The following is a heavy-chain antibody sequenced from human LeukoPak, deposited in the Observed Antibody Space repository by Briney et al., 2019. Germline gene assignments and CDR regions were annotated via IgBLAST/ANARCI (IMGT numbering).Heavy chain of an antibody. J-gene: IGHJ4*02. Sequence: GGSLRLSCAVSGFTFSSYWMSWVRQAPGKGLEWVANIKQDGSEKYYVDSVKGRFTISRDNAKNSLYLQMNSLRAEDTAVYYCATRLAPYWGQGTLVTVSS. CDR2: IKQDGSEK. CDR3: ATRLAPY. CDR1: GFTFSSYW. V-gene: IGHV3-7*01. D-gene: IGHD3-22*01.